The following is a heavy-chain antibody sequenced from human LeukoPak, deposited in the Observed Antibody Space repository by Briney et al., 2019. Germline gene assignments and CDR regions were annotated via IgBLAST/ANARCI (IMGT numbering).Heavy chain of an antibody. V-gene: IGHV3-30*03. CDR2: ISYDGSNK. CDR3: ARVVFGGHCSSNSCYLYRMDV. J-gene: IGHJ6*02. CDR1: GFTFSHYG. D-gene: IGHD2-2*01. Sequence: GRSLRLSCAASGFTFSHYGMHWVRQAPGKGLEWVAVISYDGSNKYYADSVKGRFTISRDNSKNTVYLEMNSLRAEDTAVYYCARVVFGGHCSSNSCYLYRMDVWGQGTTVTVSS.